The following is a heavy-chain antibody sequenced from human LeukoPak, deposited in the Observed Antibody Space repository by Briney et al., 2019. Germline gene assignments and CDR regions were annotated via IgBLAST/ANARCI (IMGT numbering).Heavy chain of an antibody. CDR3: ARDKQHSYGRYFDH. D-gene: IGHD5-18*01. V-gene: IGHV4-59*01. Sequence: PSETLSLTCTVSGGSISTYHWNWIRKSPEKGLEWIGYMQSTGNSNYNPSLKSRVTMSVDMSRNQIVLNLSSVTPADTAVYFCARDKQHSYGRYFDHWGQGSLVSVSS. CDR2: MQSTGNS. J-gene: IGHJ4*02. CDR1: GGSISTYH.